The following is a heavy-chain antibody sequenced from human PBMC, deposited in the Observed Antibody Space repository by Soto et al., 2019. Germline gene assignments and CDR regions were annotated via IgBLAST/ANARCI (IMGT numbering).Heavy chain of an antibody. V-gene: IGHV3-23*01. J-gene: IGHJ6*02. CDR2: VSGNGGTT. CDR3: AAIAVAGRSYYYGMDV. Sequence: PGGSLRLSCAASGFPFGSHAMSWVRQAPGKGLEWVSLVSGNGGTTNYADSVKGRFTISRDNSQKTLYLQMNSLRAEDTAIYYCAAIAVAGRSYYYGMDVWGQGTTVTVSS. CDR1: GFPFGSHA. D-gene: IGHD6-19*01.